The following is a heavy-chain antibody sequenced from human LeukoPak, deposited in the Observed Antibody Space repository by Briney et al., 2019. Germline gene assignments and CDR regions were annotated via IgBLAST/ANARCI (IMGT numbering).Heavy chain of an antibody. Sequence: GGSLRLSCAASGFTFSSYSMNWVRQAPGKGLEWVSYISSGSGTIYYADSVKGRFTISRDNSKNTLYLQMNSLRAEDTAVYYCARGSYGDYLTWGQGTLVTVSS. CDR2: ISSGSGTI. V-gene: IGHV3-48*01. CDR1: GFTFSSYS. J-gene: IGHJ5*02. CDR3: ARGSYGDYLT. D-gene: IGHD4-17*01.